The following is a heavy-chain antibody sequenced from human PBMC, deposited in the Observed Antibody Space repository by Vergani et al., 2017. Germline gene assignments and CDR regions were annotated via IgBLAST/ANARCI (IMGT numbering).Heavy chain of an antibody. D-gene: IGHD6-19*01. V-gene: IGHV4-4*07. Sequence: QVQLQESGPGLVKPSETLSITCTVSGGSISSYYWSWIRQPAGKGLEWIGRIYTSWSTNYNPALQSRVTISVDTSKNQFFLKLSSVTAADTAVYYCARVLAVAGYFDLWGRGTLVTVSS. J-gene: IGHJ2*01. CDR3: ARVLAVAGYFDL. CDR2: IYTSWST. CDR1: GGSISSYY.